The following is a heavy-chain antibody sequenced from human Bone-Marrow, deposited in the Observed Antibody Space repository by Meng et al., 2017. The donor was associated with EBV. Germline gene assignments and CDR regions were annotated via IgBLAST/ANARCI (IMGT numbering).Heavy chain of an antibody. D-gene: IGHD1-26*01. CDR1: GGSISTNFW. J-gene: IGHJ4*02. CDR2: IYYSGTT. CDR3: ARGSIKSGSYSIDS. V-gene: IGHV4-4*02. Sequence: QVQMRESGPGLVKASGPLSLPCAVSGGSISTNFWWSWVRQSPGKGLEWIGEIYYSGTTTYNPSLKSRVTISVDKSKNQFSLKLTSVTAADTAVYYCARGSIKSGSYSIDSWGQGILVTVSS.